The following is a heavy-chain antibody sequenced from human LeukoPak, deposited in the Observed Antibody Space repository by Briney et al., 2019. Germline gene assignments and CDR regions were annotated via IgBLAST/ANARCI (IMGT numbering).Heavy chain of an antibody. Sequence: APVKVSCKASGGTFTSYGISWVRQAPGQGLEWMGWISAYNGNTNYAQKLQGRVTMTTDTSTSTAYMELRSLRSDDTAVYYCARDPGVAVAGTDAFDIWGQGTMVTVSS. V-gene: IGHV1-18*01. CDR1: GGTFTSYG. J-gene: IGHJ3*02. D-gene: IGHD6-19*01. CDR2: ISAYNGNT. CDR3: ARDPGVAVAGTDAFDI.